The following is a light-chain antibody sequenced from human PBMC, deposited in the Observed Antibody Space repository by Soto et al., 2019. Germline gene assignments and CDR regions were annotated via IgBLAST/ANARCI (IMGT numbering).Light chain of an antibody. CDR1: SSDIGSNS. J-gene: IGLJ2*01. V-gene: IGLV1-51*01. CDR3: CTWYSSLRAGLV. CDR2: DNN. Sequence: QSVLTQPPSASAAPGQRVTISCSGSSSDIGSNSVSWYRHFPGTAPKLLIYDNNKRPSGIPDRISGSKSGTSATLDITGLQTGDDADDYCCTWYSSLRAGLVFGGGTKLTVL.